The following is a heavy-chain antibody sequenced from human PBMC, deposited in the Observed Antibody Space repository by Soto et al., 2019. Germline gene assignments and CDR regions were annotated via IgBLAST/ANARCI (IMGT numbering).Heavy chain of an antibody. CDR1: DFTISSYG. J-gene: IGHJ4*02. CDR2: ISGSGGT. CDR3: AKDVNYDILAGYYYY. Sequence: GGSLRLSCAASDFTISSYGMSWVRQAPGKGLEWVSVISGSGGTYYADSVKGRFTISRDNSKNTLYLQMNSLRVEDTAVYYCAKDVNYDILAGYYYYWGQGTLVTVSS. D-gene: IGHD3-9*01. V-gene: IGHV3-23*01.